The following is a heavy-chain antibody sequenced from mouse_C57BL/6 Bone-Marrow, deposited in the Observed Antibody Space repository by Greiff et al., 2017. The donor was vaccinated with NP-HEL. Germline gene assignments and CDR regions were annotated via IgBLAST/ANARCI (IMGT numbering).Heavy chain of an antibody. CDR2: IYPGNGDT. V-gene: IGHV1-12*01. J-gene: IGHJ3*01. D-gene: IGHD2-4*01. CDR1: GYTFTSYN. Sequence: LQQSGAELVRPGASVKMSCKASGYTFTSYNMHWVKQTPRQGLEWIGAIYPGNGDTSYNQKFKGKATLTVDKSSSTAYMQLSSLTAEDAAVYCCARGPLLITWGFAYWGQGTLVTVSA. CDR3: ARGPLLITWGFAY.